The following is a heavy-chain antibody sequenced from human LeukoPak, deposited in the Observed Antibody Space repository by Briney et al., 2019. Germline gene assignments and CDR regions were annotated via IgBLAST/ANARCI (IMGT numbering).Heavy chain of an antibody. CDR1: GYSFSSYY. Sequence: ASVKVSCKASGYSFSSYYMHWVRQAPGQGLEWMGIINPSGDSTTYAQKFQGRVTMTRDTSTRTVYMELSSLRSDDTAVYYCARENDYGNIWFDPWGQGTLVTVSS. D-gene: IGHD4-17*01. V-gene: IGHV1-46*01. CDR3: ARENDYGNIWFDP. J-gene: IGHJ5*02. CDR2: INPSGDST.